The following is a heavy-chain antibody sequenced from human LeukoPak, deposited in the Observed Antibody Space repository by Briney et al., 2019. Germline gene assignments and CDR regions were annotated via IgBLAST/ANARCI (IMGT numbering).Heavy chain of an antibody. Sequence: SVKVSCKASGGTFSSYAISWVRQAPGQGLEWMGGIIPIFGTANYAQKFQGRVTITADESTSTAYMELSSLGSEDTAVYYCASCPYDSSGYYWGQGYYYYYMDVWGKGTTVTVSS. D-gene: IGHD3-22*01. V-gene: IGHV1-69*13. CDR2: IIPIFGTA. J-gene: IGHJ6*03. CDR1: GGTFSSYA. CDR3: ASCPYDSSGYYWGQGYYYYYMDV.